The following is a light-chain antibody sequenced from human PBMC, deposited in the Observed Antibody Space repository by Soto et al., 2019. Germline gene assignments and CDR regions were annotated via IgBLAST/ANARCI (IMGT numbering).Light chain of an antibody. V-gene: IGKV1-39*01. CDR2: VAY. Sequence: DIQMTQSPSSLSASVGDRVTITCRASQTIDNNLNWYQQKPGKAPRLLIYVAYSLQNGVPSRFSGGGSGTDCTLAISSLQPDDFARYFWQQSFSIPYTFGRGTILEIK. CDR1: QTIDNN. CDR3: QQSFSIPYT. J-gene: IGKJ2*01.